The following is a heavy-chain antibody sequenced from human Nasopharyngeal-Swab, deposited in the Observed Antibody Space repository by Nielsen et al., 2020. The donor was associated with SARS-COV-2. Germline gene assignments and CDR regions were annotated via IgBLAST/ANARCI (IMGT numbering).Heavy chain of an antibody. CDR3: ASLRFLEWLVFPPLDADAFDI. V-gene: IGHV3-11*06. CDR2: ISSSSSYT. J-gene: IGHJ3*02. D-gene: IGHD3-3*01. Sequence: GESLKISCAASGFTFSDYYMSWIRQAPGKGLEWVSYISSSSSYTNYADSVKGRFTISRDNAKNSLYLQMNSLRAEDTAVYYCASLRFLEWLVFPPLDADAFDIWGQGTMVTVSS. CDR1: GFTFSDYY.